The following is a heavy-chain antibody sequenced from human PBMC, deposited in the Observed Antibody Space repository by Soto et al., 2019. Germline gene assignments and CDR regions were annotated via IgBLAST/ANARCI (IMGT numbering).Heavy chain of an antibody. CDR1: GFAFTRYS. V-gene: IGHV3-21*06. J-gene: IGHJ4*02. Sequence: GGSLRLSCAASGFAFTRYSMNWVRQAPGKGLEWVSSISSTTNYIYYGDSMKARFTISRDNAKNSLYLEMNSLRAEETAVYYCARESQDLTSKFDYWGQGTLVTVSS. CDR2: ISSTTNYI. CDR3: ARESQDLTSKFDY.